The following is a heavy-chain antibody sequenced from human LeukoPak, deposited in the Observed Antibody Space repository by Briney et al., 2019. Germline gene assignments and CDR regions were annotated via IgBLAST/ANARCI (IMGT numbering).Heavy chain of an antibody. V-gene: IGHV3-7*01. Sequence: GGSLRLSCAGTGFTFSNYWMNWVRQAPGKEMEWVANIKEDGSRINYVDSVKRRFTISRDNAKNSVYLQMDNLRAEDTAVYYCVGSSGWLFDDWGQGILVAVSS. D-gene: IGHD6-19*01. CDR3: VGSSGWLFDD. CDR1: GFTFSNYW. J-gene: IGHJ4*02. CDR2: IKEDGSRI.